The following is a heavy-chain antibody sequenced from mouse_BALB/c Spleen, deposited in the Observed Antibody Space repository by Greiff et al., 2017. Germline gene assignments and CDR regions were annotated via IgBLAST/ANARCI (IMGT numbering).Heavy chain of an antibody. CDR3: NEGKGYTKFAY. D-gene: IGHD2-2*01. J-gene: IGHJ3*01. CDR2: IDPENGDT. Sequence: EVKLMESGAELVRSGASVKLSCTASGFNFKDYYMHWVQQRPEQGLEWIGWIDPENGDTEYAPKFKGKATMTADTASNTAYLQLSSLTSEDTAVYDCNEGKGYTKFAYWGQGTLVTVSA. V-gene: IGHV14-4*02. CDR1: GFNFKDYY.